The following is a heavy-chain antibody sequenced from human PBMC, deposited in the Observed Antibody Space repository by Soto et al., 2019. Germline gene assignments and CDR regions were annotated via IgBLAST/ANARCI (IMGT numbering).Heavy chain of an antibody. D-gene: IGHD1-7*01. CDR3: ARDKGVGTTSRWFDP. Sequence: ASVKVSCKASGYTFTSYGISWVRQAPGQGLEWMGWISAYNGNTNYAQKLQGRVTMTTDTSTSTAYMELRSLRSDDTAVYYCARDKGVGTTSRWFDPWGQGTLVTVSS. CDR2: ISAYNGNT. V-gene: IGHV1-18*04. J-gene: IGHJ5*02. CDR1: GYTFTSYG.